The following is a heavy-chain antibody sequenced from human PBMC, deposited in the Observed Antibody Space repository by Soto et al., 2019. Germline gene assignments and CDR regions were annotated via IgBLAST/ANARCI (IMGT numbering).Heavy chain of an antibody. V-gene: IGHV3-23*01. D-gene: IGHD3-3*01. CDR2: ISGSGGST. CDR3: AKEVNVVAITIFALAPYGMDV. J-gene: IGHJ6*02. Sequence: VQLLESGGGLVQPGGSLRLSCAASGFTFSSYAMSWVRQAPGKGLEWVSAISGSGGSTYYADSVKGRFTISRDNSKNTLYLQMNSLRAEDTAVYYCAKEVNVVAITIFALAPYGMDVWGQGTTVTVSS. CDR1: GFTFSSYA.